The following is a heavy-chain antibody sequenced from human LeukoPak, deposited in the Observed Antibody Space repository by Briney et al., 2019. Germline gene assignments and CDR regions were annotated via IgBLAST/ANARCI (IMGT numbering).Heavy chain of an antibody. CDR2: INPSGGST. D-gene: IGHD6-13*01. CDR1: GYTFTGYY. V-gene: IGHV1-46*01. CDR3: ARGLGIYDY. Sequence: ASVKVSCKASGYTFTGYYMHWVRQAPGQGLEWMGIINPSGGSTSYAQKFQGRLTMTRDMSTSTVYMELSSLRSEDTAVYYCARGLGIYDYWGQGTLVTVSS. J-gene: IGHJ4*02.